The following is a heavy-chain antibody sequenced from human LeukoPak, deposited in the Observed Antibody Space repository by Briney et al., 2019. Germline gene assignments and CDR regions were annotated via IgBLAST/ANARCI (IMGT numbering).Heavy chain of an antibody. CDR2: IYYSGST. D-gene: IGHD4-17*01. V-gene: IGHV4-39*07. CDR3: ARVTTVTTLDY. J-gene: IGHJ4*02. CDR1: GGSISSSCYY. Sequence: SETLSLTCTVSGGSISSSCYYWGWIRQPPGKGLEWIGSIYYSGSTYYNPSLKSRVTISVDTSKNQFSPKLSSVTAADTAVYYCARVTTVTTLDYWGQGTLVTVSS.